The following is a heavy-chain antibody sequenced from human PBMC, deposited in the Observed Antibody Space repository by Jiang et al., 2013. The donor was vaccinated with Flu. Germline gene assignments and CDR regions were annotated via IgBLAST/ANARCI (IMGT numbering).Heavy chain of an antibody. J-gene: IGHJ4*02. CDR2: ISSSGSTI. D-gene: IGHD6-13*01. CDR3: ARGSRYSSSWYPKPYYFDY. CDR1: GFTFSDYY. V-gene: IGHV3-11*01. Sequence: SLRLSRAASGFTFSDYYMSWIRQAPGKGLEWVSYISSSGSTIYYADSVKGRFTISRDNAKNSLYLQMNSLRAEDTAVYYCARGSRYSSSWYPKPYYFDYWGQGTLVTVSS.